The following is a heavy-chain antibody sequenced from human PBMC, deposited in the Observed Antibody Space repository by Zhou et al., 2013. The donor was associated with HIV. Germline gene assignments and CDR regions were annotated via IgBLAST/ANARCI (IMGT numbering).Heavy chain of an antibody. V-gene: IGHV1-69*13. CDR3: ARDRDYYGSGSYSDGMDV. CDR1: GGTFSSYA. J-gene: IGHJ6*02. D-gene: IGHD3-10*01. CDR2: IIPIFGTA. Sequence: QVQLVQSGAEVKKPGSSVKVSCKASGGTFSSYAISWVRQAPGQGLEWMGRIIPIFGTANYAQKFQGRVTITADESTSTAYMELSSLRSEDTAVYYCARDRDYYGSGSYSDGMDVWGQGTTVTVSS.